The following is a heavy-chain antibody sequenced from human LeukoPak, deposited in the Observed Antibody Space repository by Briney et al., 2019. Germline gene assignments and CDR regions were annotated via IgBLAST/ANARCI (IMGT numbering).Heavy chain of an antibody. J-gene: IGHJ4*02. CDR2: IIPIFGTA. Sequence: GASVTVSWKASGGTFSSYAISWVRQAPGQGLEWMGGIIPIFGTANYAQKFQGRVTITADESTSTAYMELSSLRSEDTAVYYCAGEVDTAMKYWGQGTLVTVSS. V-gene: IGHV1-69*13. D-gene: IGHD5-18*01. CDR1: GGTFSSYA. CDR3: AGEVDTAMKY.